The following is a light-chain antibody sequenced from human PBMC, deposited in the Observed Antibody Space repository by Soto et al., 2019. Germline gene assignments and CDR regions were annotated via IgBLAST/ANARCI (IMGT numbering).Light chain of an antibody. CDR3: QVWDSSSDHPV. V-gene: IGLV3-21*04. J-gene: IGLJ2*01. CDR2: YDS. Sequence: SYELTQPPSVSVAPGKTARITCGGNNIGSKSVHWYQQKPGQAPVLVIYYDSYRPSGIPERFSGSNSGNTATLTISRVEAGDEADYYCQVWDSSSDHPVFGGGTKVTVL. CDR1: NIGSKS.